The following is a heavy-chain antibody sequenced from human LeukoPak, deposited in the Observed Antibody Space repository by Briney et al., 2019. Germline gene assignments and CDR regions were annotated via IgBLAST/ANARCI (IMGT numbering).Heavy chain of an antibody. D-gene: IGHD3-22*01. Sequence: AGGSLRLSCAAGFTINNYWTSWVRQAPGKGLECVANINQGGSDKNYVDSVKGRFTISRDNAKKSLFLQMNSLRAEDTAVYYCVPHYFDTNGYYYGYWGQGTPVSVSS. CDR3: VPHYFDTNGYYYGY. V-gene: IGHV3-7*01. CDR2: INQGGSDK. J-gene: IGHJ4*02. CDR1: GFTINNYW.